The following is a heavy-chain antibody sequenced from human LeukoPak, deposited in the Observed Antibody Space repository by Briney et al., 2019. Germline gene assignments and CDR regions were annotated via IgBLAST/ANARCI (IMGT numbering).Heavy chain of an antibody. CDR2: IWYDGSNK. D-gene: IGHD2-21*01. J-gene: IGHJ4*02. Sequence: PGRSLRLSCAASGFTFRSYGMQWVRQAPGTGLEWVAIIWYDGSNKYYADSVKGRFTISRDNSKNTLYLQMNSLRAEDTAVYYCATVRGCGGDCYYLDYWGQGTLVTVSS. V-gene: IGHV3-33*01. CDR3: ATVRGCGGDCYYLDY. CDR1: GFTFRSYG.